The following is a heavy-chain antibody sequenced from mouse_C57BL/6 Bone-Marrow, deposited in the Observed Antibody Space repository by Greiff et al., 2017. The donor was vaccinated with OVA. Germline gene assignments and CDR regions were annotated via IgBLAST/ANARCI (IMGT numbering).Heavy chain of an antibody. J-gene: IGHJ3*01. Sequence: VQLQQPGAELVMPGASVKLSCKASGYTFTSYWMHWVKQRPGQGLEWIGEIDPSDSYTNYNQKFKGKSTLTVDKSSSTAYMQLSSLTSEDSAVYYCARRAGTSASWFAYWGQGTLVTVSA. CDR1: GYTFTSYW. CDR3: ARRAGTSASWFAY. D-gene: IGHD3-3*01. CDR2: IDPSDSYT. V-gene: IGHV1-69*01.